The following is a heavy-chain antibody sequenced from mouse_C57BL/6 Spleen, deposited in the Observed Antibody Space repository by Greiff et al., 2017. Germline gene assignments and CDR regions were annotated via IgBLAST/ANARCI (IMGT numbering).Heavy chain of an antibody. J-gene: IGHJ4*01. Sequence: DVKLVESGGGLVQPGGSMKLSCVASGFTFSNYWMNWVRQSPEKGLEWVAQIRLKSDNYATHYAESVKGRFTISRDDSKSSVYLQMNNLRAEDTGIYYCTGLGIYYDYDDAMDYWGQGTSVTVSS. V-gene: IGHV6-3*01. CDR2: IRLKSDNYAT. CDR3: TGLGIYYDYDDAMDY. CDR1: GFTFSNYW. D-gene: IGHD2-4*01.